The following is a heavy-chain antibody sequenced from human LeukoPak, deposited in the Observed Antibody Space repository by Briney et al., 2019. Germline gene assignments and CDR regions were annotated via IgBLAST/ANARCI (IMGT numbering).Heavy chain of an antibody. J-gene: IGHJ4*02. V-gene: IGHV3-23*01. Sequence: GGSLRLSCAASGFTFSSYAMSWVRQAPGKGLEWVSAISGSGGSTYYADSVKGRFTISRDNSENTLYLQMNSLRAEDTAVYYCAKAPSSWYLEPFDYWGQGTLVTVSS. D-gene: IGHD6-13*01. CDR3: AKAPSSWYLEPFDY. CDR2: ISGSGGST. CDR1: GFTFSSYA.